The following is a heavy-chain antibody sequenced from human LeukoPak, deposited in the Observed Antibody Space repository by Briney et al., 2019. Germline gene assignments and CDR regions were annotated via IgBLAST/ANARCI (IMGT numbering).Heavy chain of an antibody. D-gene: IGHD3-3*01. CDR2: IKQDGSEK. CDR3: ARDRKKPQGITIFGVVIKKGVGHYYGMDV. V-gene: IGHV3-7*01. Sequence: PGGSLRLSCAASGFTFSSYWMSWVRQAPGKGLEWVANIKQDGSEKYYVDSVKGRFTISRDNAKNSLYLQMNSLRAEDTAVYYCARDRKKPQGITIFGVVIKKGVGHYYGMDVWGQGTTVTVSS. CDR1: GFTFSSYW. J-gene: IGHJ6*02.